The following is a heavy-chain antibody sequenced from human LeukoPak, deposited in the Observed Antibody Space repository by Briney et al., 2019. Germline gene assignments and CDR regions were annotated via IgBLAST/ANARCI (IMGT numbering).Heavy chain of an antibody. J-gene: IGHJ4*02. D-gene: IGHD3-3*01. Sequence: GGSLRLSCAASGFTFSTYWMHWVRQAPGKGLVWVSRINTDGSSTSYADPVKGRFTISRDNAKNTLYLQMNSLRVEDTAVYYCARDARGYDPFYWGQGTLVTVS. CDR3: ARDARGYDPFY. CDR2: INTDGSST. CDR1: GFTFSTYW. V-gene: IGHV3-74*01.